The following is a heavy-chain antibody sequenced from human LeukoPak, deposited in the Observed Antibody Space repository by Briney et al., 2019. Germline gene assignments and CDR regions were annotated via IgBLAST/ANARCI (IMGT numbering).Heavy chain of an antibody. Sequence: GGSLRLSCAASGFTFSSYAMSWVRQAPGEGLEWVSTISGSVGATYYADSVKGRFTISRDNSKNTLYLQMNSLRAEDTAVYYCAKQEDIVATMGDAFDIWGQGTMVTVSS. CDR3: AKQEDIVATMGDAFDI. D-gene: IGHD5-12*01. V-gene: IGHV3-23*01. CDR1: GFTFSSYA. J-gene: IGHJ3*02. CDR2: ISGSVGAT.